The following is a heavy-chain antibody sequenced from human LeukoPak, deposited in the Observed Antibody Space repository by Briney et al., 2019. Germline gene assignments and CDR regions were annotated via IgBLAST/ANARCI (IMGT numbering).Heavy chain of an antibody. Sequence: SETLSLTCTVSGGSISSSSYYWGWIRQPPGKGLEWIGSVYHSGTTYSNPSLKSRVTISIDTSRNQFSLKLSSVTAADTAVYYCARQGSRVGAPFDYWGQGTLVTVSS. V-gene: IGHV4-39*07. CDR1: GGSISSSSYY. J-gene: IGHJ4*02. D-gene: IGHD1-26*01. CDR3: ARQGSRVGAPFDY. CDR2: VYHSGTT.